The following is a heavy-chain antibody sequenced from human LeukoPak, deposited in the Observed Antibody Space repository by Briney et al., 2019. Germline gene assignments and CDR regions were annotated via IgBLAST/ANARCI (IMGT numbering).Heavy chain of an antibody. Sequence: SETLSLTCTVSGGSISSYYWSWIRQPAGKGLEWIGRIYISGSTNYNPSLKSRVTMSVDTSKNQFSLKLSSATAADTAVYYCARGTRRHYDGSGYYYGEFDYWGQGILVTVSS. CDR2: IYISGST. CDR1: GGSISSYY. V-gene: IGHV4-4*07. J-gene: IGHJ4*02. CDR3: ARGTRRHYDGSGYYYGEFDY. D-gene: IGHD3-22*01.